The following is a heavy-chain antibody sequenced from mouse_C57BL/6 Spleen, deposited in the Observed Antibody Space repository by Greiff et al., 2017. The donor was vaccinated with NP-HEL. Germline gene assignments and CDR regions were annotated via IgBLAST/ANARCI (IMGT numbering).Heavy chain of an antibody. J-gene: IGHJ4*01. V-gene: IGHV1-19*01. CDR3: ARRENIYGSSPYAMDY. Sequence: VQLQQSGPVLVKPGASVKMSCKASGYTFTDYYMNWVKQSHGKSLEWIGVINPYNGGTSYNQKFKGKATLTVDKSSSTAYMELNSLTSEDSAVYYCARRENIYGSSPYAMDYWGQGTSVTVSS. CDR1: GYTFTDYY. D-gene: IGHD1-1*01. CDR2: INPYNGGT.